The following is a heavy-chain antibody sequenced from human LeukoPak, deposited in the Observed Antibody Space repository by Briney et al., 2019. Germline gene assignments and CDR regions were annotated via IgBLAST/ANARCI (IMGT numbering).Heavy chain of an antibody. J-gene: IGHJ4*02. CDR2: INHSGST. D-gene: IGHD3-9*01. CDR3: ARGPIRYFDWLLKPGLDY. Sequence: PETLSLTCAVYGGSFSGCYWSWIRQPPGKGLEWIGEINHSGSTNYNPSLKSRVTISVDTSKNQFSLRLSSVTAADTAVYYCARGPIRYFDWLLKPGLDYWGQGTLVTVSS. V-gene: IGHV4-34*01. CDR1: GGSFSGCY.